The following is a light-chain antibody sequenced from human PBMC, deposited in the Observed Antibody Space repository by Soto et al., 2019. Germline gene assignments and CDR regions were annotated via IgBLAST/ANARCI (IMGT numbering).Light chain of an antibody. CDR2: DAS. CDR3: QQYDNFIT. CDR1: QDISNY. J-gene: IGKJ5*01. V-gene: IGKV1-33*01. Sequence: DIQMTQSPSSLSASVGDRVTITCQASQDISNYLNWYQQKPGKAPKLLIYDASNLETGVPSRFSGSGSGTDFSFTISSLQPEDIATYFCQQYDNFITFGQGTRLEI.